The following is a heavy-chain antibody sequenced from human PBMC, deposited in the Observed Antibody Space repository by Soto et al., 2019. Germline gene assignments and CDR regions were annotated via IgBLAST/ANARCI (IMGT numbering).Heavy chain of an antibody. D-gene: IGHD5-18*01. CDR2: ISGGAGST. J-gene: IGHJ6*03. Sequence: LRLSCAASGFTFSTYDMSWVRQAPGKGLAWVSTISGGAGSTYYADSVRGRFTISRDNSRNTLYLQMNSLRAEDTAVYYCAKDHSAGYYYMDVWGKGTTVTVSS. CDR3: AKDHSAGYYYMDV. CDR1: GFTFSTYD. V-gene: IGHV3-23*01.